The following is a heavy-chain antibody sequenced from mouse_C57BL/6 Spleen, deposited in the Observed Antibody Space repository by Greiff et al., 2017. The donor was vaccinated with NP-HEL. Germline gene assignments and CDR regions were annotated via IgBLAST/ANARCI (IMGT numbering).Heavy chain of an antibody. CDR3: ARRYYGYDEGFAY. CDR2: IDPSDSYT. Sequence: QVQLQQSGAELVKPGASVKLSCKASGYTFTSYWMQWVKQRPGQGLEWIGEIDPSDSYTNYNQKFKGKATLTVDTSSSTAYMQLSSLTSEDSAVYYCARRYYGYDEGFAYWGQGTLVTVSA. D-gene: IGHD2-2*01. CDR1: GYTFTSYW. J-gene: IGHJ3*01. V-gene: IGHV1-50*01.